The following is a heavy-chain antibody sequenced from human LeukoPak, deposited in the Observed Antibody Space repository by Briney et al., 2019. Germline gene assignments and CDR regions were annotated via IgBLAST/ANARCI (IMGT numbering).Heavy chain of an antibody. D-gene: IGHD1-1*01. CDR1: GFTFSNQA. CDR2: ISGSGDGT. CDR3: ARWKKRSYYYYGMDV. V-gene: IGHV3-23*01. J-gene: IGHJ6*02. Sequence: PGGSLRLSCAASGFTFSNQAMSWVRQAPGKGLEWVSAISGSGDGTYYADSVKGRFTISRDNAKNSLYLQMNSLRAEDTAVYYCARWKKRSYYYYGMDVWGQGTTVTVSS.